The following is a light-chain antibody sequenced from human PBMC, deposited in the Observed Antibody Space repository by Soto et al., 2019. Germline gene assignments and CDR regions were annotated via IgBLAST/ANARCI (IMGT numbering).Light chain of an antibody. V-gene: IGLV1-40*01. J-gene: IGLJ2*01. CDR3: QSYDSSLSGSV. CDR2: GNS. Sequence: QSVLTQPPSVSGAPGQRVTISCTGSSSNIGAGYDVHWYQQLPGTAPKLLIYGNSNRPSGVPDRCSGSKSGTSASQAITGLQAEDEADYYCQSYDSSLSGSVFGGGTKLTVL. CDR1: SSNIGAGYD.